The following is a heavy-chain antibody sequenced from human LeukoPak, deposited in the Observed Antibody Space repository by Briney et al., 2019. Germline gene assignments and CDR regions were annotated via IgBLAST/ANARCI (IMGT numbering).Heavy chain of an antibody. CDR3: ARDHGYDRGFPFDY. CDR1: GYTFTSSG. Sequence: ASVKVSCKASGYTFTSSGISWVRQAPGRGLEWMGWISAYNGYTNYAQNLQGRVTMTTDTSTSTAYMELRSLRSDDTAVYYCARDHGYDRGFPFDYWGQGTLVTVSS. V-gene: IGHV1-18*01. J-gene: IGHJ4*02. CDR2: ISAYNGYT. D-gene: IGHD3-16*01.